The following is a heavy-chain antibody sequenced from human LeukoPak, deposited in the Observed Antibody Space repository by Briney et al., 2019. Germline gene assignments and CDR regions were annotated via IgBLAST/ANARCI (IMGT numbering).Heavy chain of an antibody. D-gene: IGHD3-10*01. CDR1: GFTFSSYG. Sequence: PGGSLRLSCVASGFTFSSYGMSWVRQAPGKGLEWVSAISGSGGSTYYADSVKGRFTISRDNSKNTLYLQMNSLRAEDTAVYYCARPLVRGVIITYFQHWGQGTLVTVSS. CDR2: ISGSGGST. V-gene: IGHV3-23*01. J-gene: IGHJ1*01. CDR3: ARPLVRGVIITYFQH.